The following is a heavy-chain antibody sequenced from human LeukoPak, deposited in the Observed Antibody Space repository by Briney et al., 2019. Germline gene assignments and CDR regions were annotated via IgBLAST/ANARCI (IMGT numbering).Heavy chain of an antibody. D-gene: IGHD3-22*01. V-gene: IGHV4-59*12. CDR1: GGSISSYY. CDR2: IYYSGST. Sequence: PSETLSLTCTVSGGSISSYYWSWIRQPPGKGLEWIGYIYYSGSTNYNPSLKSRVTISVDMSKNQFSLKLRSVTAADTAVYYCARDPYYDSGGSYHVDYWGQGTLVTVSS. CDR3: ARDPYYDSGGSYHVDY. J-gene: IGHJ4*02.